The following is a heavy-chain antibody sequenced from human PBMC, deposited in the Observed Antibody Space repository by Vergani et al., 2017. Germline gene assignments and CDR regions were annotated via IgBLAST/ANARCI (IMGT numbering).Heavy chain of an antibody. Sequence: QVQLVQSGAEVKKPGSSVKVSCKASGGTFSSYAISWVRQAPGQGLEWMGRIIPIFGTANYAQKFQGRVTSTADESTSTAYMELSSLRSEYTAVYYCASSGDSSGYDYWYFDLWGRGTLVIVSS. CDR3: ASSGDSSGYDYWYFDL. CDR1: GGTFSSYA. V-gene: IGHV1-69*13. J-gene: IGHJ2*01. D-gene: IGHD3-22*01. CDR2: IIPIFGTA.